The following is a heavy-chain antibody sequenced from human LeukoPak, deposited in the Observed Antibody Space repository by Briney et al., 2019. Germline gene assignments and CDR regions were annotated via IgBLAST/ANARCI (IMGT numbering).Heavy chain of an antibody. J-gene: IGHJ3*02. V-gene: IGHV3-23*01. CDR2: IGGSGTST. Sequence: PGGSLRLSCAASGFIFSSYATSWVRQAPGKGLEWVSVIGGSGTSTYYADSVKGRFTISRDNSKNMLYLQMNSLRVEDTAIYYCAKVSVVAGRNAFDIWGQETMVTVSS. CDR1: GFIFSSYA. CDR3: AKVSVVAGRNAFDI. D-gene: IGHD3-22*01.